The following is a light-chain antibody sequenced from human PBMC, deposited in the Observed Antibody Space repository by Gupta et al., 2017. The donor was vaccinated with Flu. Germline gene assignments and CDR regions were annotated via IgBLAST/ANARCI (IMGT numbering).Light chain of an antibody. J-gene: IGLJ1*01. Sequence: QSALTQPRSVSGSPGQSVTTSCSGTSSDIGAYNYVSWYQQHPGKVPKVIVYDVTQRPSGVPDRFSGSESGNTASLTISGLQPEDEADYYCCSYAGSYTFVFGTGTQVSVL. CDR3: CSYAGSYTFV. CDR1: SSDIGAYNY. CDR2: DVT. V-gene: IGLV2-11*01.